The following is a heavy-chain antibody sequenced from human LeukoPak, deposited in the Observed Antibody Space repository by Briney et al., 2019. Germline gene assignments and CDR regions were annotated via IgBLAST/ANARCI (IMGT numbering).Heavy chain of an antibody. CDR3: ARLYSSSVNF. V-gene: IGHV3-7*01. D-gene: IGHD6-13*01. Sequence: GGSLRLSCAASGFTFSTYWMSWVRQAPGKGLEWVANIKQDGSEKYYVDSVRGRFTISRDNAKNSLYLQMNSPRADDTAVYYCARLYSSSVNFRGQGTMVTVSS. J-gene: IGHJ4*02. CDR2: IKQDGSEK. CDR1: GFTFSTYW.